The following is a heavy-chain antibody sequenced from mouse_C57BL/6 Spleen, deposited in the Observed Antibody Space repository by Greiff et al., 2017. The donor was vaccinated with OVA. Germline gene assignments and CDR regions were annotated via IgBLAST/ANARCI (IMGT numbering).Heavy chain of an antibody. V-gene: IGHV5-6*01. CDR3: ARDYSYDFDY. CDR2: ISSGGSYT. CDR1: GFTFSSYG. D-gene: IGHD2-13*01. Sequence: EVMLVESGGDLVKPGGSLKLSCAASGFTFSSYGMSWVRQTPDKRLEWVATISSGGSYTYYPDSVKGRFTISRDNAKNTLYLQMSSLKSEDTAMYYCARDYSYDFDYWGQGTTLTVSS. J-gene: IGHJ2*01.